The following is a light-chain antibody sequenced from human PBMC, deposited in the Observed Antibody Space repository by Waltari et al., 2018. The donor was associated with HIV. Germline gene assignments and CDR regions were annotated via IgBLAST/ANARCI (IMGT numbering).Light chain of an antibody. V-gene: IGKV4-1*01. CDR2: WAS. J-gene: IGKJ1*01. CDR3: QQYFSTPPT. CDR1: HSILYNSNNNRY. Sequence: DIVLPQSPDSLAVALGERANVNCRSTHSILYNSNNNRYLGWYQQKPGQPPKLRIYWASTRASGTPDRFTGSGSGTDFALTISSLQAEDAAVYYCQQYFSTPPTFGQGTKVEIK.